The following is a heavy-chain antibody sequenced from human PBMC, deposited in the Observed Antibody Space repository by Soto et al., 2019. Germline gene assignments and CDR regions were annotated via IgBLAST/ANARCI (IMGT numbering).Heavy chain of an antibody. CDR2: ISHNVSIQ. CDR3: HGYGY. J-gene: IGHJ4*02. V-gene: IGHV3-30*14. Sequence: PGGSLRLSCAASGLTFSNYAMHWVRQAPGKGLEWVTMISHNVSIQFYADSVKGRFIISRDISKNTLYLQMNILRAEDTAVYYCHGYGYWGQGTLVTVSS. D-gene: IGHD5-12*01. CDR1: GLTFSNYA.